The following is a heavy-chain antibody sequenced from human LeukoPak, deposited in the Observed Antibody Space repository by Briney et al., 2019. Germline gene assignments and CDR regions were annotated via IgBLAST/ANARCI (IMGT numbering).Heavy chain of an antibody. D-gene: IGHD5-24*01. Sequence: GGSLRHSYAAPGYTFSTYWIRCVRQAPETRLQCVANINRDGSAKFYVDSVKGRFTISRANANNSLCLQLNSLTAQDTVVYYRASIVEMATPSDYWGQGTPVTVSS. CDR3: ASIVEMATPSDY. J-gene: IGHJ4*02. V-gene: IGHV3-7*05. CDR2: INRDGSAK. CDR1: GYTFSTYW.